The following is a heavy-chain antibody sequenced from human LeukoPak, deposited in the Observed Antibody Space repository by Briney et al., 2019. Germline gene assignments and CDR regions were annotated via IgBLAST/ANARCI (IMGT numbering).Heavy chain of an antibody. D-gene: IGHD3-3*01. CDR2: IIPIFGTA. J-gene: IGHJ4*02. Sequence: SVKVSCKASGGTFSSYAISWVRQAPGQGLEWMGGIIPIFGTANYAQKFQGRVTITTDESTRTAYMELSSLRSEDTAVYYCARALTGLGWSGYDYFDYWGQGTLVTVSS. V-gene: IGHV1-69*05. CDR1: GGTFSSYA. CDR3: ARALTGLGWSGYDYFDY.